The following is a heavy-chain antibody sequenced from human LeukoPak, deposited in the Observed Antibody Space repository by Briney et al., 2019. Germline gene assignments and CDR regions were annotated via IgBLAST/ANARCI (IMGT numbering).Heavy chain of an antibody. CDR3: ARDGYSSSGGYWSDP. D-gene: IGHD5-24*01. CDR1: GYTFTAYS. Sequence: WASVKVSCKASGYTFTAYSIHWVRQAPGQGLEWMGWINIGKGDTKYSQRFPGRVTITRDTSASTAYMELSSLSSEDTAVYYCARDGYSSSGGYWSDPWGQGTLVTVSS. J-gene: IGHJ5*02. CDR2: INIGKGDT. V-gene: IGHV1-3*04.